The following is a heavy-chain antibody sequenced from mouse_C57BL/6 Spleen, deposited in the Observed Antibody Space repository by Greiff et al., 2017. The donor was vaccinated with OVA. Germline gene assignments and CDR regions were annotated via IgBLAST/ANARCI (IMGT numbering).Heavy chain of an antibody. CDR2: IRSKSNNYAT. CDR1: GFSFNTYA. CDR3: VRHHYAMDY. J-gene: IGHJ4*01. Sequence: DVQLVESGGGLVQPKGSLKLSCAASGFSFNTYAMNWVRQAPGKGLEWVARIRSKSNNYATYYADSVKDRFTISRDDSESMLYLQMNNLKTEDTAMYYCVRHHYAMDYWGQGTSVTVSS. V-gene: IGHV10-1*01.